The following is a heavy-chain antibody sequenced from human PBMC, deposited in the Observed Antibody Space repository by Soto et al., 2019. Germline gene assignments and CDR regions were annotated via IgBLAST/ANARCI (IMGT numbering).Heavy chain of an antibody. CDR3: AHHGYYSYGMDV. Sequence: KESGPTLVKPTQTLTLTCPFSGFSLSTSGVGVGWIRQPPGKALEWLALIFWDDDKRYSPSLKSRLTITKDTSKNQVVLTITNMDPVDAATYFCAHHGYYSYGMDVWGQGTTVTVSS. V-gene: IGHV2-5*02. CDR1: GFSLSTSGVG. CDR2: IFWDDDK. J-gene: IGHJ6*02.